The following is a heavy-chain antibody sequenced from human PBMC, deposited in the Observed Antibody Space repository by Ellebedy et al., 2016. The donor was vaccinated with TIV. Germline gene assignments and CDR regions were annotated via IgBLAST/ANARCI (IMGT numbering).Heavy chain of an antibody. J-gene: IGHJ3*02. CDR2: IDWEDEK. D-gene: IGHD2-21*01. CDR1: GFSLTTDEMC. Sequence: SGPTLVKPTQTLTLTCTFSGFSLTTDEMCVSWIRQPPGKALEWLALIDWEDEKSYSSSLKTRLTISQDSSKNQVVLRMTNMDPVDTATYYCARHRIHDAFDIWGQGTMVTVSS. V-gene: IGHV2-70*01. CDR3: ARHRIHDAFDI.